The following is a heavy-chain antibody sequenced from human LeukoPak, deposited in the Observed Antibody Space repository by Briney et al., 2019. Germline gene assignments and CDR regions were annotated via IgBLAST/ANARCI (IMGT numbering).Heavy chain of an antibody. D-gene: IGHD3-10*01. CDR3: ATILHSGLWFRELQLDY. V-gene: IGHV1-24*01. J-gene: IGHJ4*02. Sequence: ASVKVSCKVSGYTLTELSMHWVRQAPGKGLEWMGGFDPEDGETIYAQKFQGRVTMTEDTSTYTAYMELSSLRSEDTAVYYCATILHSGLWFRELQLDYWGQGTLVAVSS. CDR1: GYTLTELS. CDR2: FDPEDGET.